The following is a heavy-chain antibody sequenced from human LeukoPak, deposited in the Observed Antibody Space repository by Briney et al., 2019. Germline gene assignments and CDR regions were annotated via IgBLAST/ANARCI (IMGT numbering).Heavy chain of an antibody. J-gene: IGHJ3*02. CDR2: IYPGDSDT. V-gene: IGHV5-51*01. CDR3: ARHKSDILTGYLPYDAFDI. Sequence: GESLKISCKGSGYSFTSYWIGWVRQMPGKGLEWMGIIYPGDSDTRYSPSFQGQVTISADKSISTAYLQWSSLKASDTAMYYCARHKSDILTGYLPYDAFDIWGQGTMVTVSS. D-gene: IGHD3-9*01. CDR1: GYSFTSYW.